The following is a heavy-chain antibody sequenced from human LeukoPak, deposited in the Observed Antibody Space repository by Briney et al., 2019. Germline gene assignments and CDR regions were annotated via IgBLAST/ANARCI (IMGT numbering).Heavy chain of an antibody. Sequence: GESLKISCKGPGYSFTSYWIGWVRQMPGKGLEWMGIIYPGDSDTRYSPSFQGQVTISADKSISTAYLQWSSLKASDTAMYYCARFLGYCSGGSCYSAAYYYYMDVWGKGTTVTVSS. CDR1: GYSFTSYW. V-gene: IGHV5-51*01. CDR3: ARFLGYCSGGSCYSAAYYYYMDV. J-gene: IGHJ6*03. D-gene: IGHD2-15*01. CDR2: IYPGDSDT.